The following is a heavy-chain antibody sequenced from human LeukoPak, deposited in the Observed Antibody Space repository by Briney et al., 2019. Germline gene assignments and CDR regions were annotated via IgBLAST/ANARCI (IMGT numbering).Heavy chain of an antibody. CDR2: IYHSGST. J-gene: IGHJ5*02. D-gene: IGHD3-22*01. CDR3: ARENGDYYDSSGGNWFDP. Sequence: SETLSLACTVSGGSISSGGYSWSWIRQPPGKGLEWIGYIYHSGSTYYNPSLKSRVTISVDRSKNQFSLKLSSVTAADTAVYYCARENGDYYDSSGGNWFDPWGQGTLVTVSS. V-gene: IGHV4-30-2*01. CDR1: GGSISSGGYS.